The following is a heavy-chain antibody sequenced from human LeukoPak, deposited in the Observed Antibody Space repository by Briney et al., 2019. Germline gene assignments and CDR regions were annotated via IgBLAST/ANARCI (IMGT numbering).Heavy chain of an antibody. CDR1: GFTFSSYE. Sequence: AGGSLRLSCAASGFTFSSYEMNWVRQAPGKGLEWVSYISSSGSTIYYADSVKGRFTISRDDAKNSLYLQMNSLRAEDTAVYYCARIGPDPRDSSGYYYYYYYMDVWGKGTTVTVSS. CDR2: ISSSGSTI. V-gene: IGHV3-48*03. J-gene: IGHJ6*03. D-gene: IGHD3-22*01. CDR3: ARIGPDPRDSSGYYYYYYYMDV.